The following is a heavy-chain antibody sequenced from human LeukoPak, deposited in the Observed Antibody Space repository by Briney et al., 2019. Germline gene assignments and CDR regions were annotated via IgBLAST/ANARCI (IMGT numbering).Heavy chain of an antibody. Sequence: PGGSLRLSCAASGFTFSSYGMSWVRQAPGKGLEWVSAISGSGGSTYYADSVKGRFTISRDNSKNTLYLQMNSLRAEDTAVYYCARDGFKRGSYYYWGQGTLVTVSS. CDR2: ISGSGGST. D-gene: IGHD1-26*01. CDR3: ARDGFKRGSYYY. V-gene: IGHV3-23*01. CDR1: GFTFSSYG. J-gene: IGHJ4*02.